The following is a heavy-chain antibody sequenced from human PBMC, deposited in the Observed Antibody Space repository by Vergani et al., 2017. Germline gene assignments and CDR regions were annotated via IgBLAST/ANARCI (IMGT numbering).Heavy chain of an antibody. D-gene: IGHD1-26*01. V-gene: IGHV3-21*01. CDR2: ISSSSSYI. CDR1: GFTFSSYS. Sequence: EVQLVESGGGLVKPGGSLRLSCAASGFTFSSYSMNWVRQAPGKGLEWVSSISSSSSYIYYADSVKGRFTISRDNAKNSLYLQMNSLRAEDTAVYYCARGSGGSYYREKNYYYYYGMDVWGQGTTVTVSS. J-gene: IGHJ6*02. CDR3: ARGSGGSYYREKNYYYYYGMDV.